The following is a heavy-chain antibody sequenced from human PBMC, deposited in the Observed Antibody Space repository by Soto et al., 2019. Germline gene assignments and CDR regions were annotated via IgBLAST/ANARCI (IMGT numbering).Heavy chain of an antibody. D-gene: IGHD2-2*01. CDR1: GYTFTSSA. J-gene: IGHJ5*02. CDR3: ARGATQVVPAAMYNWFDP. V-gene: IGHV1-3*01. Sequence: QVQLVQSGAEVKKPGASVKVSCKASGYTFTSSAMHWVRQAPGQRLEWMGWINAGNGNTKYSQKFQGRVTITRDTSESTAYMELSSLRSEDTAVYYCARGATQVVPAAMYNWFDPWGQGTLVTVSS. CDR2: INAGNGNT.